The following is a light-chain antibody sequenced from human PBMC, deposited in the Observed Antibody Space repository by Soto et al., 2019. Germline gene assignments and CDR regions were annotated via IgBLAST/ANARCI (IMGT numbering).Light chain of an antibody. CDR3: QQFSSYPLT. V-gene: IGKV3-20*01. CDR2: GAS. Sequence: EIVLTQSPGTLSLSPVERATLSGMASQSVSNNYLAWYQQKPGQAPRLLIYGASSRATGIPDRFSGGGSGTDFTLTISRLEPEDFAVYYCQQFSSYPLTFGGGTKVDIK. J-gene: IGKJ4*01. CDR1: QSVSNNY.